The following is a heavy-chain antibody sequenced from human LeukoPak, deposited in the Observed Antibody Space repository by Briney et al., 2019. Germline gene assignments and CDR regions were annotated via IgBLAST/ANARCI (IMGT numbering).Heavy chain of an antibody. CDR1: GGSFSGYY. V-gene: IGHV4-34*01. J-gene: IGHJ6*03. CDR3: ARGWSETTVYYFFMAV. CDR2: INHSGHT. D-gene: IGHD3-3*01. Sequence: SETLSLTCSVSGGSFSGYYWSWVRQPPGKGLQWIGEINHSGHTNYNPSLKSRVSISVDTSKNQFSLRLSSVTAADTALYFCARGWSETTVYYFFMAVWGQGTTVTVSS.